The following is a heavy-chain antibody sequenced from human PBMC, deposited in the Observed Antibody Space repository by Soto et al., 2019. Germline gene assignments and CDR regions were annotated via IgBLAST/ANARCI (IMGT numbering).Heavy chain of an antibody. Sequence: ASVKVSCKASGYTFTSYDINWVRQATGQGLEWMGWMNPNSGNTGYAQKFQGRVTMTRNTSISTAYMELSSLRSEDTAVYYCASGGSSSGWYSGYYYYMDVWGKGTTVTVSS. CDR2: MNPNSGNT. CDR3: ASGGSSSGWYSGYYYYMDV. V-gene: IGHV1-8*01. D-gene: IGHD6-19*01. J-gene: IGHJ6*03. CDR1: GYTFTSYD.